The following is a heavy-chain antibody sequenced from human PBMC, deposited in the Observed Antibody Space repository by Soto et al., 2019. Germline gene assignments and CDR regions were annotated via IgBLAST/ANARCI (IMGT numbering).Heavy chain of an antibody. D-gene: IGHD1-26*01. CDR1: GDSINNSYW. Sequence: LSLTCFVSGDSINNSYWWSWVRRAPGKGLEWVAVKWFFASGGNEYYADSVKGRFAISRDDSKQTAYLEMKSLRAEDTAVYYCGRDPYSGARYYLDLWGQGTQVTVSS. CDR2: KWFFASGGNE. CDR3: GRDPYSGARYYLDL. J-gene: IGHJ4*02. V-gene: IGHV3-33*01.